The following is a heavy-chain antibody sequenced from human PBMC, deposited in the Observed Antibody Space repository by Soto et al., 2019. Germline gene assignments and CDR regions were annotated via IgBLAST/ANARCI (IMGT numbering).Heavy chain of an antibody. CDR1: GFTFDDYG. Sequence: EVQLVESGGGVVRPGGSLRLSCAASGFTFDDYGMSWVRQAPGKGLEWVSGINWNGGSTGYADSVKGRFTISRDNAKNSLYLQMNSLRAEVTALYHCARGVHYGDHHILPFDYWGQGTLVTVSS. CDR3: ARGVHYGDHHILPFDY. J-gene: IGHJ4*02. D-gene: IGHD4-17*01. CDR2: INWNGGST. V-gene: IGHV3-20*01.